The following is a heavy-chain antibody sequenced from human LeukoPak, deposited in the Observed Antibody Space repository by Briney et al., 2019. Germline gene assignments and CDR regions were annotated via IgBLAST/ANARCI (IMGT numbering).Heavy chain of an antibody. Sequence: SVKVSSKPSGGTFSSYAISWVRQAPGQGLEWMGRIIPIFGIANYAQKFQGRVTITADKSTSTAYMELSSLRSEDTAVYYCAREPLSVHDRINWFDPWGQGTLVTVSS. CDR2: IIPIFGIA. CDR3: AREPLSVHDRINWFDP. CDR1: GGTFSSYA. D-gene: IGHD2/OR15-2a*01. V-gene: IGHV1-69*17. J-gene: IGHJ5*02.